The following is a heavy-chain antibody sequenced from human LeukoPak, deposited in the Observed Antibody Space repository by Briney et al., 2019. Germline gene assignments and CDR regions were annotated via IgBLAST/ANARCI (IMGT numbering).Heavy chain of an antibody. Sequence: PSETLTLTCTVSGGSSSSYYWSWIRQPPGKGLEWIGYIYYSGSTNYNPSLKSRVTISVGTSKNQFSLKLSSVTAADTAVYYCARGLYSSGWYPFDYWGQGTLVTVSS. V-gene: IGHV4-59*01. D-gene: IGHD6-19*01. CDR2: IYYSGST. J-gene: IGHJ4*02. CDR3: ARGLYSSGWYPFDY. CDR1: GGSSSSYY.